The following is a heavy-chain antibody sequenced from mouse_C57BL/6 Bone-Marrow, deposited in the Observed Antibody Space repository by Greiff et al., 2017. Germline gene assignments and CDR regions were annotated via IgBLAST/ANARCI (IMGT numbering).Heavy chain of an antibody. V-gene: IGHV1-15*01. CDR3: TREGYYYGSSCYFDY. Sequence: VQLQQSGAELVRPGASVTLSCKASGYTFTDYEMHWVKQTPVHGLEWIGAIDPETGGTAYNQKFTGKAILTADKSSSTAYMELRSLTSEDSAVYYCTREGYYYGSSCYFDYWGQGTTLTVSS. CDR1: GYTFTDYE. CDR2: IDPETGGT. D-gene: IGHD1-1*01. J-gene: IGHJ2*01.